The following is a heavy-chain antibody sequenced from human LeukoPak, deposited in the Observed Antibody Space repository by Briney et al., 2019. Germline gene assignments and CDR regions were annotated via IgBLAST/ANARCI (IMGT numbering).Heavy chain of an antibody. CDR2: ISSSSSYI. V-gene: IGHV3-21*01. Sequence: PGRSLRLSCAASGFTFSSYAMNWVRQAPGKGLEWVSSISSSSSYIYYADSVKGRFTISRDNAKNSLYLQMNSLRAEDTAVYYCARDAGIYKTYWWPTRGHWFDPWGQGTLVTVSS. CDR1: GFTFSSYA. CDR3: ARDAGIYKTYWWPTRGHWFDP. J-gene: IGHJ5*02. D-gene: IGHD2-8*02.